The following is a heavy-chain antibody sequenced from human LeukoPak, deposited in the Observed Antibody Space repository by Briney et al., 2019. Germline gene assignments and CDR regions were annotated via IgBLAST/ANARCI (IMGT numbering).Heavy chain of an antibody. V-gene: IGHV3-30*02. J-gene: IGHJ4*02. D-gene: IGHD5-24*01. CDR2: IRYDGSDA. CDR3: AKDQWGMATVAKNGGTFDY. CDR1: AFTFSIYG. Sequence: GGSLRLSCVASAFTFSIYGMHWVRQAPGKGVEWVAFIRYDGSDASYADSVKGRLTISRDNSKDTLYLHMNSLKTEDTAVYYCAKDQWGMATVAKNGGTFDYWGQGTLVTVSS.